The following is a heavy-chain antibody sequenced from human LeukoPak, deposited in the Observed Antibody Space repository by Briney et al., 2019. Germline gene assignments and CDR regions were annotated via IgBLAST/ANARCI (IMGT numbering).Heavy chain of an antibody. CDR3: ASGGHGAAARLLVY. D-gene: IGHD6-13*01. V-gene: IGHV4-34*01. CDR2: INHSGRT. J-gene: IGHJ4*02. CDR1: GGSFSGFS. Sequence: SETLSLTCAVYGGSFSGFSWNWIRQPPGKGLEWIGEINHSGRTKYNPSLKSRVTISLDTSKSQFSLKLSSVTAADTATYYCASGGHGAAARLLVYWGQGTLVTVSS.